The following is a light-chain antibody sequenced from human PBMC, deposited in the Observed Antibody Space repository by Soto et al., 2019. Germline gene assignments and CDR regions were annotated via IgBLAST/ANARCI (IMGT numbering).Light chain of an antibody. CDR1: QSVSSK. CDR2: GTS. J-gene: IGKJ4*01. Sequence: EIVMTQSPATLSVSPGERATLSCRASQSVSSKLVWYQQKPGQAPRLLFYGTSTRASGIPARFSGSGSGTEFTLTISSLQAEDFAVYYCQQYNEWPPYTYGGGTKVDIK. CDR3: QQYNEWPPYT. V-gene: IGKV3-15*01.